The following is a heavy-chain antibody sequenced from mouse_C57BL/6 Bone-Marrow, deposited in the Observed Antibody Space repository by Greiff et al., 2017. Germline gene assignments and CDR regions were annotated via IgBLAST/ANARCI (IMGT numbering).Heavy chain of an antibody. CDR1: GYTFTSYW. CDR3: ARRGFTTVVAPDY. J-gene: IGHJ2*01. Sequence: VKLQQPGAELVKPGASVKLSCKASGYTFTSYWMHWVKQRPGQGLEWIGMIHPNSGSTNYNEKFKSKATLTVDKSSSTAYMQLSSLTSEDSAVYYCARRGFTTVVAPDYWGQGTTLTVSS. V-gene: IGHV1-64*01. D-gene: IGHD1-1*01. CDR2: IHPNSGST.